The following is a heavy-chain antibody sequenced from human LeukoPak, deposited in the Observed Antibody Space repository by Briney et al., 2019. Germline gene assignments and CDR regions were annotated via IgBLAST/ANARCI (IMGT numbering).Heavy chain of an antibody. CDR3: ARASPGDWFDP. J-gene: IGHJ5*02. CDR2: IYYSGST. V-gene: IGHV4-30-4*01. Sequence: SQTLSLTRTVSGGSISSGDYYWSWIRQPPGKGLEWIGYIYYSGSTYYNPSLKSRVTISVDRSKNQFSLKLSSVTAADTAVYYCARASPGDWFDPWGQGTLVTVSS. CDR1: GGSISSGDYY.